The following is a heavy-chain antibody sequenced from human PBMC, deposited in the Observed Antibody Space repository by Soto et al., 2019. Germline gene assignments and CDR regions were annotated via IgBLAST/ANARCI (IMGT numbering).Heavy chain of an antibody. J-gene: IGHJ5*02. D-gene: IGHD2-15*01. CDR3: ARVAVAARPRWYNWFDP. CDR2: MNPNSGET. CDR1: GYTFTDYD. Sequence: QEQLVQSGAEVKKPGASVKVSCKTSGYTFTDYDIIWVRQATGQGLEWIGWMNPNSGETGYAHKFQGRVTMTRSPSLNTAYLELSSLRSEDTAVYYCARVAVAARPRWYNWFDPWGQGTLVTVSS. V-gene: IGHV1-8*01.